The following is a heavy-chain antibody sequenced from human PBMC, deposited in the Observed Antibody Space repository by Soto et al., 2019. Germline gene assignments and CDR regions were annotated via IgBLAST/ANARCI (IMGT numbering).Heavy chain of an antibody. D-gene: IGHD3-3*01. Sequence: ASVKVSCKASGYTFTSYDINWVRQATGQGLEWMGWMNPNSGNTGYAQKFQGRVTMTRNSSISTAYMELSSPRSEDTAVYYCARVATIFGVVIGMDVWGKGTTVTVSS. V-gene: IGHV1-8*01. CDR1: GYTFTSYD. J-gene: IGHJ6*04. CDR3: ARVATIFGVVIGMDV. CDR2: MNPNSGNT.